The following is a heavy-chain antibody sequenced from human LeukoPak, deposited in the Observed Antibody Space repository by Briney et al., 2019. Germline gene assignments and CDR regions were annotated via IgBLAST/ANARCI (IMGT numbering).Heavy chain of an antibody. CDR3: ARGHSSGWYGGDAFDI. Sequence: ASVKVSCKASGYTFTGYYMHWVRQAPGQGLEWMGWINPNSGGTNYAQKFQGRVTMTRDTSISTAYMELSRLRSDDTAVYYCARGHSSGWYGGDAFDIWGQGTMVTVSS. CDR1: GYTFTGYY. V-gene: IGHV1-2*02. CDR2: INPNSGGT. D-gene: IGHD6-19*01. J-gene: IGHJ3*02.